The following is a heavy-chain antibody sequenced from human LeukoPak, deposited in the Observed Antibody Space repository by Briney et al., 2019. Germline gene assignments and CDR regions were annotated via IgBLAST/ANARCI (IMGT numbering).Heavy chain of an antibody. CDR1: GGSFSGYY. V-gene: IGHV4-34*01. J-gene: IGHJ4*02. D-gene: IGHD2-15*01. Sequence: SETLSLTCAVYGGSFSGYYWSWIRQPPGKGLEWIGEINHSGSTNYNPSLKSRVTISVDTSKKQFSLKLSSVTAADTAVYYCARDRGSGGGFDYWGQGTLVTVSS. CDR2: INHSGST. CDR3: ARDRGSGGGFDY.